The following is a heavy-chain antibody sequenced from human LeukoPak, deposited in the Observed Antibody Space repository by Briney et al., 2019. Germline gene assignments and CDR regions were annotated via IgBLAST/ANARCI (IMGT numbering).Heavy chain of an antibody. CDR2: ISSSSSYI. CDR3: ARGQADYDFWSGYSNWFDP. V-gene: IGHV3-21*01. J-gene: IGHJ5*02. D-gene: IGHD3-3*01. CDR1: GFTFSIFS. Sequence: GGSLRLSCAASGFTFSIFSMTWVRQAPGKGLEWVSSISSSSSYIYYADSVKGRFTISRDNAKNSLYLQMNSLRAEDTAVYYCARGQADYDFWSGYSNWFDPWGQGTLVTVSS.